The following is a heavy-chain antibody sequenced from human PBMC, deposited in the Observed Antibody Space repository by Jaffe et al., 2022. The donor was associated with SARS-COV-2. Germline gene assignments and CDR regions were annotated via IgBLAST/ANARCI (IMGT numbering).Heavy chain of an antibody. Sequence: QVQLQESGPGLVKPSETLSLTCTVSGGSISSYYWSWIRQPPGKGLEWIGYIYYSGSTNYNPSLKSRVTISVDTSKNQFSLKLSSVTAADTAVYYCARRQGEYSSSSGYFDYWGQGTLVTVSS. V-gene: IGHV4-59*08. J-gene: IGHJ4*02. CDR3: ARRQGEYSSSSGYFDY. D-gene: IGHD6-6*01. CDR1: GGSISSYY. CDR2: IYYSGST.